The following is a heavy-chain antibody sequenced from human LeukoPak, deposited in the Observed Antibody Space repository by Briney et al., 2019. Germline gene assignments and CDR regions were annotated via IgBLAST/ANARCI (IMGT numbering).Heavy chain of an antibody. J-gene: IGHJ4*02. D-gene: IGHD5-12*01. CDR2: ISGSGYST. CDR1: GFTFSSYA. V-gene: IGHV3-23*01. Sequence: GGSLRLSCAASGFTFSSYALSWVRQAPGKGLEWVSGISGSGYSTNYADSVKGRFTISRDNSKNTLYLQMNSLRAEDAAVYYCAKEAGYSGYDYPDYWGQGTLVTVSS. CDR3: AKEAGYSGYDYPDY.